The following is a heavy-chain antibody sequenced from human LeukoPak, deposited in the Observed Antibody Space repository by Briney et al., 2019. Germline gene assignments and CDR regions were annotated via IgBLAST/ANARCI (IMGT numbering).Heavy chain of an antibody. CDR2: ISSSSTTI. Sequence: GGSLRLSYAASGFTFNSYAMNWVRQAPGKGLEWISYISSSSTTINYADSVKGRFTISRDNAKNSLYLQMNSLRAEDTAVYYCARVTSLWGQGTLVTVSS. J-gene: IGHJ4*02. CDR1: GFTFNSYA. CDR3: ARVTSL. V-gene: IGHV3-48*04. D-gene: IGHD2/OR15-2a*01.